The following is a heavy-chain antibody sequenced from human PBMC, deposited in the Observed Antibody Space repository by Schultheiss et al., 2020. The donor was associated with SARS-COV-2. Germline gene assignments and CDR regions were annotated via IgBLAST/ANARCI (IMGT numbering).Heavy chain of an antibody. V-gene: IGHV1-2*04. CDR2: INPNSGGT. D-gene: IGHD6-6*01. J-gene: IGHJ6*02. CDR3: ARDGYSSSRGTYYYYGMDV. Sequence: ASVKVSCKASGYTFTGYYMHWVRQAPGQGLEWMGWINPNSGGTNYAQKFQGWVTMTRDTSISTAYMELRSLRSDDTAVYYCARDGYSSSRGTYYYYGMDVWGQGTTVTVSS. CDR1: GYTFTGYY.